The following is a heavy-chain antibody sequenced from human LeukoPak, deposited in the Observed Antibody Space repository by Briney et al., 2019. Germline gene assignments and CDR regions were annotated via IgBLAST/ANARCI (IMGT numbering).Heavy chain of an antibody. CDR1: GYIFTGYW. J-gene: IGHJ4*02. CDR3: ARVPAGFTYGHFDY. V-gene: IGHV5-51*01. Sequence: GASLKISCKGSGYIFTGYWIAWVRQLPGKGLEWVGIIYPGDSETRYSPSFQGQVTTSVDKSISTAYLQWTSLKATDSAIYYCARVPAGFTYGHFDYWGQGTLVTVSS. CDR2: IYPGDSET. D-gene: IGHD2/OR15-2a*01.